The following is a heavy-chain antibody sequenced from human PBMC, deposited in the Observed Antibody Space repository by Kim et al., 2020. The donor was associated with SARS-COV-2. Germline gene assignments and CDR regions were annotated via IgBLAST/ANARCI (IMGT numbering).Heavy chain of an antibody. CDR1: GGAISDGDYY. D-gene: IGHD5-12*01. Sequence: SETLSLTCTVSGGAISDGDYYWSWIRQSPGKGLEWIGYIYYTGSTYYNPSLESRVIISEDMSNNQFSLHLSSVTAADTAVYYCARFGRYSTTTRAFDPW. J-gene: IGHJ3*01. CDR2: IYYTGST. V-gene: IGHV4-30-4*01. CDR3: ARFGRYSTTTRAFDP.